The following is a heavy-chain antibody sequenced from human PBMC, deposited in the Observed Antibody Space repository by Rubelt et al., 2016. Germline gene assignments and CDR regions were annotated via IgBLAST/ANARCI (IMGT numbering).Heavy chain of an antibody. D-gene: IGHD6-13*01. CDR3: AKDTVFMAAAGRMDV. J-gene: IGHJ6*02. V-gene: IGHV3-53*01. Sequence: EVQLVESGGGLIQPGGSLRLSCAASGFTVSSNYVNWVRQAPGKGLEWVSIIYSGGTTYYADSVRGRFTISRDTSKNTLSLQMSSLGAEDTAVYYCAKDTVFMAAAGRMDVWGQGTTVTVSS. CDR2: IYSGGTT. CDR1: GFTVSSNY.